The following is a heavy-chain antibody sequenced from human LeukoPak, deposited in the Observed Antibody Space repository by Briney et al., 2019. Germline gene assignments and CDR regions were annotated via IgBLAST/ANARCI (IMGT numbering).Heavy chain of an antibody. J-gene: IGHJ4*02. CDR2: ISYDGSNK. CDR3: AKDPYYDSSRYLIWSYFDY. D-gene: IGHD3-22*01. CDR1: GFTFSSYG. Sequence: GGSLRLSCAASGFTFSSYGMHWVRQAPGKGLEWVAVISYDGSNKYYADSVKGRFTISRDNSKSTLYLQMNSLRAEDTAVYYCAKDPYYDSSRYLIWSYFDYWGQGTLVTVSS. V-gene: IGHV3-30*18.